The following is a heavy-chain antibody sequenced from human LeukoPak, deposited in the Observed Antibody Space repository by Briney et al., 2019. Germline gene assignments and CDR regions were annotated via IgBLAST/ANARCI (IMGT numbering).Heavy chain of an antibody. D-gene: IGHD3-22*01. Sequence: SCKASGFTFSSYAMHWVRQAPGKGLEWVAVISYDGSNKYYADSVKGRFTISRDNSKNTLYLQMNSLRAEDTAVYYCARAPFRDSGYYSNWGQGTLVTVSS. V-gene: IGHV3-30*04. CDR2: ISYDGSNK. CDR1: GFTFSSYA. J-gene: IGHJ4*02. CDR3: ARAPFRDSGYYSN.